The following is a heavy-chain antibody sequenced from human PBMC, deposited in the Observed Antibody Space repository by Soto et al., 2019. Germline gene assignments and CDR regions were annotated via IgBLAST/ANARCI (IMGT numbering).Heavy chain of an antibody. V-gene: IGHV1-18*04. Sequence: GASVKVSCKASGYTFTIFGISWVRQAPGQGLEWMGWIGNYNGNTNYEQKFQDRVTMTTDTSTSTAYMELRSLRYDDTAVYYCARGGGFYSRAWPIDYWGQGTLVTVSS. J-gene: IGHJ4*02. D-gene: IGHD3-16*01. CDR3: ARGGGFYSRAWPIDY. CDR2: IGNYNGNT. CDR1: GYTFTIFG.